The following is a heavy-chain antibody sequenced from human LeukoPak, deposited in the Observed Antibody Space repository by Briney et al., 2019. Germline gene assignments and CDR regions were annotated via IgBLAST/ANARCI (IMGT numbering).Heavy chain of an antibody. Sequence: GGSLRLSCAASGFTFSSYSMNWVRQAPGKGLEWVSSISSSSSYIYYADSVKGRFTIPRDNAKNSLYLQMNSLRAEDTAVYYCARDTVAAAGTIDYWGQGTLVTVSS. J-gene: IGHJ4*02. D-gene: IGHD6-13*01. CDR2: ISSSSSYI. V-gene: IGHV3-21*01. CDR1: GFTFSSYS. CDR3: ARDTVAAAGTIDY.